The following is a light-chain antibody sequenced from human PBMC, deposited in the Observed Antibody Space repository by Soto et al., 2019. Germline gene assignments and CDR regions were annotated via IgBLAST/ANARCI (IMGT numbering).Light chain of an antibody. CDR1: QTISSW. CDR2: KAS. Sequence: DIQMTQSPSTLSGSVGDRVTITCRASQTISSWLAWYQQKPGKTPKLLIYKASTVKSGVPSRFSDSGSGTEFTLTISILQPDDFATYYCQLYNSYSEAFGQGTKVELK. V-gene: IGKV1-5*03. J-gene: IGKJ1*01. CDR3: QLYNSYSEA.